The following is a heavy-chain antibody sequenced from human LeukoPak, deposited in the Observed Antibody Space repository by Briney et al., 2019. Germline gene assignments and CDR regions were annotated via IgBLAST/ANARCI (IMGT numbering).Heavy chain of an antibody. V-gene: IGHV1-69*04. D-gene: IGHD4-11*01. CDR1: GGTFSSYA. CDR3: ARGGLHENWFDP. J-gene: IGHJ5*02. CDR2: IIPILGIA. Sequence: ALVKVSCKASGGTFSSYAISWVRQAPGQGLEWMGRIIPILGIANYAQKFQGRVTITADKSTSTAYMELSSLRSEDTAVYYCARGGLHENWFDPWGQGTLVTVSS.